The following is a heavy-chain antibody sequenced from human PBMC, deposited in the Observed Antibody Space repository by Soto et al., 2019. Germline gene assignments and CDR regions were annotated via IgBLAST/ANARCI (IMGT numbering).Heavy chain of an antibody. CDR2: INHSGST. Sequence: QVQLQQWGAGLLKPSETLSLTCAVYGGSFSGYYWSWIRQPPGKGLEWIGEINHSGSTNYNPSLKSRVTISVDTSKNQFSLKLSSVTAADTAVYYGARAGAAAGDFDYWGQGTLVTVSS. V-gene: IGHV4-34*01. CDR3: ARAGAAAGDFDY. J-gene: IGHJ4*02. CDR1: GGSFSGYY. D-gene: IGHD6-13*01.